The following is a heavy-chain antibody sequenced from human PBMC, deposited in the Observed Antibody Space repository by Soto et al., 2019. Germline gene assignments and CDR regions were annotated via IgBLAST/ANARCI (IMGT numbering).Heavy chain of an antibody. CDR1: GFTFSDYY. Sequence: VGSLRRSCAAAGFTFSDYYMSWIRQAPGKGLEWVSYISSSSSYTNYADSVKGRFTISRDNAKNSLYLQMTSLRAEDTAVYYCATFFFMTKRSMDVWRQGTTVTVSS. CDR2: ISSSSSYT. D-gene: IGHD4-17*01. J-gene: IGHJ6*02. V-gene: IGHV3-11*06. CDR3: ATFFFMTKRSMDV.